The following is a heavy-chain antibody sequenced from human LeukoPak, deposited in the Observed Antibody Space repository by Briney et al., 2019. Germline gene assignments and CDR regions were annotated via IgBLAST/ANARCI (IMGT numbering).Heavy chain of an antibody. V-gene: IGHV4-4*07. J-gene: IGHJ4*02. CDR1: GGSISSYY. Sequence: SETLSLTCTVSGGSISSYYWSWLRQPAGKGLEWIGRIYTSGSTNYNPFLKSRVTMSVDTSKNQFSLKLSSVTAADTAVYYCARDSISSSYDYWGQGTLVTVSS. D-gene: IGHD6-13*01. CDR3: ARDSISSSYDY. CDR2: IYTSGST.